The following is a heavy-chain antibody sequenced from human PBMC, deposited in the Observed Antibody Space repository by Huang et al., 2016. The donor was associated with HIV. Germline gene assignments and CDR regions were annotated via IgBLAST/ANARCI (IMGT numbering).Heavy chain of an antibody. CDR1: GFTFGSFG. V-gene: IGHV3-30*02. D-gene: IGHD3-3*01. J-gene: IGHJ4*02. Sequence: QVQLVESGGGVVQPGGSLRLSCTASGFTFGSFGIHWVRQAPGKGLEWVAVISYDGNKYDYADSVRGRFTISRDNSKDTLYLQMNRLRPDDSAVYYCAKDLTYTFGRHFDYWGRGTLVTVSS. CDR3: AKDLTYTFGRHFDY. CDR2: ISYDGNKY.